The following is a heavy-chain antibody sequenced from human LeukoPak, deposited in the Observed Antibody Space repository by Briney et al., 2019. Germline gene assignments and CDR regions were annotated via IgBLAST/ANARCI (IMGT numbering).Heavy chain of an antibody. CDR2: ISAYNGNT. J-gene: IGHJ6*02. Sequence: ASVKVSCKASGYTFTSYGISWVRQAPGQGLEWMGWISAYNGNTNYAQKLQGRVTMTTDTSTSTAYMELRSLRSDDTAVYYCARDPPRIVVVVAATNYYGMDVWGQGTTVTISS. V-gene: IGHV1-18*01. CDR3: ARDPPRIVVVVAATNYYGMDV. D-gene: IGHD2-15*01. CDR1: GYTFTSYG.